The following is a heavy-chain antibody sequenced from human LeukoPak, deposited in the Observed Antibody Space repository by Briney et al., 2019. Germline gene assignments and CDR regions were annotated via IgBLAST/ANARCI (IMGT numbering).Heavy chain of an antibody. J-gene: IGHJ4*02. D-gene: IGHD3-16*01. V-gene: IGHV1-8*03. CDR2: TNPNSGNT. CDR1: GYTFTSYD. CDR3: ARGVWSYAPYYFDY. Sequence: ASVKVSCKASGYTFTSYDINWVRQATGQGLEWMGWTNPNSGNTGYAQKFQGRVTITRNTSISTAYMELSSLRSEDTAVYYCARGVWSYAPYYFDYWGQGTLVTVSS.